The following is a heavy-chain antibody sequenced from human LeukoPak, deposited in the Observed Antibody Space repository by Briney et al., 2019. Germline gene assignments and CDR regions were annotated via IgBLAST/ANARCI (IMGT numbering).Heavy chain of an antibody. CDR2: IKKDGSEK. J-gene: IGHJ6*03. D-gene: IGHD3-10*01. Sequence: GGSLRLSCAASGFTFSGYWMTWVRQAPGKGLEWVANIKKDGSEKYYVDSVKGRFTMSRDNAKNSLDLQMNSLRAEDTAVYYCARLSAYYYGSYFYYYMDVWGKGTTVTVSS. CDR3: ARLSAYYYGSYFYYYMDV. V-gene: IGHV3-7*01. CDR1: GFTFSGYW.